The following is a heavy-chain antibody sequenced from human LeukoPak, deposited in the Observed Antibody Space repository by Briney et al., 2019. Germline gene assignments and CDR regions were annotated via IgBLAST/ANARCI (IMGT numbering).Heavy chain of an antibody. D-gene: IGHD3-10*01. CDR2: IYYSGST. J-gene: IGHJ4*02. CDR1: GGSISSGDYY. Sequence: SQTLSLTCTVSGGSISSGDYYWSWIRQPPGKGLEWIGYIYYSGSTYYNPSLKSRVTISVDTSKNQFSLKLSSVTAADTAVYYCARESSGEYYFDYWGQGALVTVSS. V-gene: IGHV4-30-4*01. CDR3: ARESSGEYYFDY.